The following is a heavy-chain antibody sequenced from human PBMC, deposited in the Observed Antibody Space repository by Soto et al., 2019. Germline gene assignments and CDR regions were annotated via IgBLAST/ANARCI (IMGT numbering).Heavy chain of an antibody. J-gene: IGHJ6*02. CDR2: ISYDGSNK. Sequence: QVQLVESGGGVVQPGRSLRLSCAASGFTFSSYGMHWVRQAPGKGLEWVAVISYDGSNKYYADSVKGRFTISRDNSKNTLYLQMNSLRAEDTAVYYCAKVSTVQLERRLAQNYYGMDVWGQGTTVTVSS. CDR1: GFTFSSYG. CDR3: AKVSTVQLERRLAQNYYGMDV. D-gene: IGHD1-1*01. V-gene: IGHV3-30*18.